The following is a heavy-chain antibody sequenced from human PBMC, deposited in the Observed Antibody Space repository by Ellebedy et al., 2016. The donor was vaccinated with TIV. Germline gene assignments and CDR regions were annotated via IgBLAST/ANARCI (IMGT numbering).Heavy chain of an antibody. CDR2: IWYDGSNK. Sequence: GESLKISCAASGFTFSSYGMHWVRQAPGKGLEWVAVIWYDGSNKYYADSVKGRFTISRDNSKNTLYLQMNSLRAEDTAVYYCARWGVAVAGEGDYWGQGTLVTVSS. V-gene: IGHV3-33*01. D-gene: IGHD6-19*01. CDR3: ARWGVAVAGEGDY. J-gene: IGHJ4*02. CDR1: GFTFSSYG.